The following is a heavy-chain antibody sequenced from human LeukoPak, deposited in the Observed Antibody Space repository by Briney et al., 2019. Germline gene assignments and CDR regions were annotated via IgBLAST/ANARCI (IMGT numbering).Heavy chain of an antibody. CDR1: GDSISNSDFY. CDR2: IYYTGST. J-gene: IGHJ2*01. Sequence: PSETLSLTCTVSGDSISNSDFYWSWIRQPPGKGLEWIGYIYYTGSTYYDPSLKSRISISVDTSKNQFSLNLYSVTAADTAVYYCAARQQLVRDWYFDLWGRGTLVTVSS. V-gene: IGHV4-30-4*01. CDR3: AARQQLVRDWYFDL. D-gene: IGHD6-13*01.